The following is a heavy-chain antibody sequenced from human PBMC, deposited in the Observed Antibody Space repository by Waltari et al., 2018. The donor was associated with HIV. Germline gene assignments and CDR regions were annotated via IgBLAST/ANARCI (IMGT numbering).Heavy chain of an antibody. CDR2: VYYSGSS. J-gene: IGHJ4*02. V-gene: IGHV4-39*01. CDR3: VAGYYGRGDY. Sequence: QLQLQESGPGLVKPSETLSLTCTVPGGPFSTSSYYWGWSRQPPGKGLEWIGSVYYSGSSYYNPSLKSRVTISVDTSKNQFSLKLSSVIAADTAVYYCVAGYYGRGDYWGQGTLVTVSS. CDR1: GGPFSTSSYY. D-gene: IGHD3-3*01.